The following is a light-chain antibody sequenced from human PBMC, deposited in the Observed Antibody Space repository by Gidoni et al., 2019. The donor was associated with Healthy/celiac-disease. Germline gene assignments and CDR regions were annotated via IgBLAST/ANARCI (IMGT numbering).Light chain of an antibody. CDR3: NSRDSSGNHLGGYV. J-gene: IGLJ1*01. CDR2: GKN. CDR1: SLRSYY. V-gene: IGLV3-19*01. Sequence: SSELTQDPAVSVALGQTVRITCQGDSLRSYYASWYQQKPGQAPVLVIYGKNNRPSGIPDRFSGSSSGNTASLTITGAQAEDEADYYCNSRDSSGNHLGGYVFGTGTKVTVL.